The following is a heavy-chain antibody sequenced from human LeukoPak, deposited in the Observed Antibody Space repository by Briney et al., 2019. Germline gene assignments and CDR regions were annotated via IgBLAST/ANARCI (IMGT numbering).Heavy chain of an antibody. CDR2: ISYDGSNK. V-gene: IGHV3-30-3*01. CDR3: ASLYCSSTSCYHLYYYYFGMDV. Sequence: GGSLRLSCAASGFTFSSYAMHWVRQAPGKGLEWVAVISYDGSNKYYADSVKGRFTISRDNSKNTLYLQMNSLRAEDTAVYYCASLYCSSTSCYHLYYYYFGMDVWGQGTTVTVSS. D-gene: IGHD2-2*01. J-gene: IGHJ6*02. CDR1: GFTFSSYA.